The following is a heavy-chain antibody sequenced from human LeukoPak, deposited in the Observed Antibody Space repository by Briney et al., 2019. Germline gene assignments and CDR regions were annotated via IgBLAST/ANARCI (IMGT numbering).Heavy chain of an antibody. V-gene: IGHV4-4*07. Sequence: SETLSVSRAVSGGSISSYYWSWIRQPAGKGLEWIGRVYSTGSTNYNPSLKSRVTMSVDKSKNQLSLKLTSATAADTAVYYCATDQEYYFDYWGQGTLVGVSS. CDR1: GGSISSYY. CDR3: ATDQEYYFDY. CDR2: VYSTGST. J-gene: IGHJ4*02.